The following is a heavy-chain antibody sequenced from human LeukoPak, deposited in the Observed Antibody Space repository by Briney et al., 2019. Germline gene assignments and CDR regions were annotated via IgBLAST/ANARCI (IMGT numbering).Heavy chain of an antibody. Sequence: GGSLRLSCAASGFTFSDYYMNWIRQAPGKGREWVSHISSSGSTLYYADSVKGRFTISRDNAKNSLYLQMNSLRVEATAVYYCARDSPSVGDVDYWGQGILVTVSS. CDR1: GFTFSDYY. CDR3: ARDSPSVGDVDY. J-gene: IGHJ4*02. V-gene: IGHV3-11*04. CDR2: ISSSGSTL. D-gene: IGHD1-26*01.